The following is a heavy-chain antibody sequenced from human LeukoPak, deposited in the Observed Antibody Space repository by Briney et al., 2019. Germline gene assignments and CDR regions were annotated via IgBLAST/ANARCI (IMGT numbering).Heavy chain of an antibody. Sequence: PGGSLRLSCAASGFTFSSYAMSWVRQAPGKGLEWVSAISGSGGSTYYADSVKGRFTISRDNSKSTLYLQMNSRRDEDTAVYYCAKGSVAEALFDYWGQGTLVTVSS. D-gene: IGHD6-19*01. J-gene: IGHJ4*02. V-gene: IGHV3-23*01. CDR1: GFTFSSYA. CDR3: AKGSVAEALFDY. CDR2: ISGSGGST.